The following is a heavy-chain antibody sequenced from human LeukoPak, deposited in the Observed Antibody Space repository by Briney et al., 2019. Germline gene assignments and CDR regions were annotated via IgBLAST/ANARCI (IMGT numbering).Heavy chain of an antibody. Sequence: SETLSLTCTVSGGSISSHYWSWIRHPPGKGLEWIGYIYYSGSTNYHPSLKSRVTISVDTSKNQFSLKLSSVTAADTAVYYCARRQARITIFGVVTPDYFDYWGQGTLVTVSS. J-gene: IGHJ4*02. CDR2: IYYSGST. D-gene: IGHD3-3*01. V-gene: IGHV4-59*11. CDR1: GGSISSHY. CDR3: ARRQARITIFGVVTPDYFDY.